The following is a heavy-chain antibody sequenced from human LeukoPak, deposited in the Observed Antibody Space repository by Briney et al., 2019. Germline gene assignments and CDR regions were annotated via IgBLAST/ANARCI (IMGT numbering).Heavy chain of an antibody. CDR1: GFTFDDYG. Sequence: GGSLRLSCAASGFTFDDYGMSWVRQAPGKGLEWASGINWNGGSTNYADSVKGRFTISRDNAKNCLYLQMNSLRAEDTALYYCARGDWNDRFDYWGQGTLVTVSS. CDR2: INWNGGST. CDR3: ARGDWNDRFDY. J-gene: IGHJ4*02. V-gene: IGHV3-20*04. D-gene: IGHD1-1*01.